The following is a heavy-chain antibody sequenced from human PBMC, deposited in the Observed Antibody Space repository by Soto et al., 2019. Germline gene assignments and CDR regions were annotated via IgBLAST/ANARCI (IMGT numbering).Heavy chain of an antibody. CDR3: ARADHSSSTEGANWFDP. CDR2: IYYSGST. CDR1: GGSVSSGTHY. J-gene: IGHJ5*02. Sequence: PSETLSLTCTVSGGSVSSGTHYWSWIRQPPGKRLERIGFIYYSGSTYYNPSLKSRVTISVDTSNNQFSLKLSSVTAADTAVYYCARADHSSSTEGANWFDPWGQGTLVTVSS. V-gene: IGHV4-31*03. D-gene: IGHD6-6*01.